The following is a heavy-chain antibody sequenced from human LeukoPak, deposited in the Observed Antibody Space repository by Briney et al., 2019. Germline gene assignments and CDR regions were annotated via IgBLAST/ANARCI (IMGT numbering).Heavy chain of an antibody. D-gene: IGHD2-2*01. CDR3: ARDSHIVVVPAAVQGRLFP. Sequence: SGGSLRLSCAASGFTFSSYSMNWVRQAPGKGLEWVSSISSSSYIYYSDSVKGRFTISRDNDKNSLYLQMNSLRAEDTAVYYCARDSHIVVVPAAVQGRLFPLGRGALVTVSS. J-gene: IGHJ5*02. CDR2: ISSSSYI. V-gene: IGHV3-21*01. CDR1: GFTFSSYS.